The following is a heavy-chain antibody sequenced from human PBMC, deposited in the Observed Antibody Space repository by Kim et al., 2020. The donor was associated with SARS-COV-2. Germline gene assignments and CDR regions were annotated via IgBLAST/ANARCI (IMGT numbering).Heavy chain of an antibody. Sequence: GCTHYNLSRRCRVTISVDTSKNQFSLKLSSVTAADTAVYYCARGNGWFDPWGQGTLVTVSS. V-gene: IGHV4-59*09. J-gene: IGHJ5*02. D-gene: IGHD1-1*01. CDR2: GCT. CDR3: ARGNGWFDP.